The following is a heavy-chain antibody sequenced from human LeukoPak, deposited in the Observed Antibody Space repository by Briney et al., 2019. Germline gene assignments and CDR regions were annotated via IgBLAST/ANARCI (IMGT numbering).Heavy chain of an antibody. CDR2: VHSDGSIT. V-gene: IGHV3-74*01. CDR1: GFTFGNYW. Sequence: PGGSLRLSCAASGFTFGNYWINWVRQAPGKGLVWVSRVHSDGSITNYADSVKGRFSISRDSAKNTLYLQMNSLRAEDTAVYYCARGLNTYDSSGFYLFWGQGTLVTVSS. CDR3: ARGLNTYDSSGFYLF. J-gene: IGHJ4*02. D-gene: IGHD3-22*01.